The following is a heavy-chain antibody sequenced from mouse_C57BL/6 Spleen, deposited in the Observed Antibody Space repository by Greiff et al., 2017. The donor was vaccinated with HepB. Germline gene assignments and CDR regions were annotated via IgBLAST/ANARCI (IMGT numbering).Heavy chain of an antibody. Sequence: VMLVESGPELVKPGASVKISCKASGYAFSSSWMNWVKQRPGKGLEWIGRIYPGDGDTNYNGKFKGKATLTADKSSSTAYMQLSSLTSEDSAVYFCARLLREGPHHYFDYWGQGTTLTVSS. CDR2: IYPGDGDT. CDR3: ARLLREGPHHYFDY. CDR1: GYAFSSSW. D-gene: IGHD1-1*01. J-gene: IGHJ2*01. V-gene: IGHV1-82*01.